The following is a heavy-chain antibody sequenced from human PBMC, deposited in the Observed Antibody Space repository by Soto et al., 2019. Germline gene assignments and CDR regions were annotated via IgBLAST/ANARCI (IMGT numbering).Heavy chain of an antibody. Sequence: QVQLVESGGGVVQPGRSLRLSCAASGFTFSSYGMHWVRQAPGKGLEWVAVIWYDGSNKYYADSVKGRFTISRDNSKNPLYLQMNSLRAEDTAVYYCARDIRITMVRGSLGDWGQGTLVTVSS. CDR1: GFTFSSYG. D-gene: IGHD3-10*01. V-gene: IGHV3-33*01. J-gene: IGHJ4*02. CDR3: ARDIRITMVRGSLGD. CDR2: IWYDGSNK.